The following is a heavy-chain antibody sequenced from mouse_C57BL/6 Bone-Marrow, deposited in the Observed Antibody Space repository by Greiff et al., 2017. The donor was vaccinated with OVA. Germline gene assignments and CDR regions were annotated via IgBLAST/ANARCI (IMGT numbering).Heavy chain of an antibody. CDR1: GFSLTSYG. CDR2: IWSGGST. V-gene: IGHV2-2*01. D-gene: IGHD2-2*01. CDR3: ATEGGGYAS. J-gene: IGHJ3*02. Sequence: VKLMESGPGLVQPSQSLSITCTVSGFSLTSYGVHWVRQSPGKGLEWLGVIWSGGSTDYNAAFISRLSISKDNSKSQVFFKMNSLQADDTAIYYCATEGGGYASWGQGTLVTVSA.